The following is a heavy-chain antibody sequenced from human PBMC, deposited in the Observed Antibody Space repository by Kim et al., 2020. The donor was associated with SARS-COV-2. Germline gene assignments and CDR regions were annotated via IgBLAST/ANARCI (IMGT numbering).Heavy chain of an antibody. Sequence: SVKVSCKASGGTFSSYGISWVRQAPGQGLEWMGGIIPIFGTTRYAQKFQGRVTMTEVESTSTAYLELSSLRSEDTAIYYCATTTFGGSNSRYYFDNWGQGTLVTVSS. J-gene: IGHJ4*02. CDR1: GGTFSSYG. D-gene: IGHD3-3*01. CDR2: IIPIFGTT. V-gene: IGHV1-69*13. CDR3: ATTTFGGSNSRYYFDN.